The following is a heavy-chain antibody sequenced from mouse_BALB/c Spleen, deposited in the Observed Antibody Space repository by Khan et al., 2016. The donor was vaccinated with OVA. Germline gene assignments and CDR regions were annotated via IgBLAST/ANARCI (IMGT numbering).Heavy chain of an antibody. D-gene: IGHD2-4*01. CDR1: GFSLTTYG. J-gene: IGHJ3*01. V-gene: IGHV2-2*02. CDR3: ARNYDYDEGLAY. CDR2: IWSGGST. Sequence: VHLVESGPGLVQPSQSLSITCKVSGFSLTTYGVHWVRQSPGKGLEWLGVIWSGGSTDYNAPFISRLSISKDSSKSQVFVKMNSMQVNDTAIDYSARNYDYDEGLAYWCQGTLVTVSA.